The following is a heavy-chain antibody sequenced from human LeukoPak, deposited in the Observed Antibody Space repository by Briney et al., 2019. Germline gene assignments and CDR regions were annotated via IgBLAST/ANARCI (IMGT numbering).Heavy chain of an antibody. D-gene: IGHD5-18*01. CDR1: GFTFSSYG. V-gene: IGHV3-NL1*01. Sequence: GGSLRLSCAASGFTFSSYGMHWVRQAPGKGLEWVSVIYSGGSTYYADSVKGRFTISRDNSKNTLYLQMNSLRAEDTAVYYCARDHRGDTAMVSDYWGQGTLVTVSS. CDR3: ARDHRGDTAMVSDY. J-gene: IGHJ4*02. CDR2: IYSGGST.